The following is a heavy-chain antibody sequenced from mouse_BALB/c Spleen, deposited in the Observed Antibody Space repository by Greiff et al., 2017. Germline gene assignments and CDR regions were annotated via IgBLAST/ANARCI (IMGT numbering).Heavy chain of an antibody. CDR1: GFTFSSYA. D-gene: IGHD1-1*01. V-gene: IGHV5-6-5*01. CDR2: NSSGGSA. CDR3: ARVYYGSSSKDYYAMDY. Sequence: EVKLVESGGGLVKPGGSLKLSCAASGFTFSSYAMSWVRQTPEKRLEWVASNSSGGSAYYPDSVTGRFTISRDNARNILYLQMSSLRSEETAMYYCARVYYGSSSKDYYAMDYWGQGTSVTVSS. J-gene: IGHJ4*01.